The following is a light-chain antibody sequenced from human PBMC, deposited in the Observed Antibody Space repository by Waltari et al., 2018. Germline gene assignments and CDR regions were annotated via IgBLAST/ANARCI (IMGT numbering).Light chain of an antibody. CDR3: QQYYSSPLT. J-gene: IGKJ3*01. Sequence: DIVMTQSPDSLAVSLGERATINCKSSQSILYSADNGNYLAWYQKKPGQPPRLLIYWESTRGSGVPDRFSGAGSGTDFNFTISSLKAEDVAEYYCQQYYSSPLTFGPGTKVDIK. V-gene: IGKV4-1*01. CDR2: WES. CDR1: QSILYSADNGNY.